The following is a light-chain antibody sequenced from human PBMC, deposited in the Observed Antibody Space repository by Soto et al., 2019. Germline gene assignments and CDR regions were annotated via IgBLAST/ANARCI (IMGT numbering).Light chain of an antibody. J-gene: IGLJ2*01. CDR2: EVS. V-gene: IGLV2-8*01. Sequence: QSVLTQPPSASGSPGQSVTISCTGTSSDVGGYDYVSWYQQHPGKAPKVMIFEVSKRPSGVPDRFSGSKSANTASLTVSGLQAEDEADYYCTSYAGANTLLFGGGTKLTVL. CDR3: TSYAGANTLL. CDR1: SSDVGGYDY.